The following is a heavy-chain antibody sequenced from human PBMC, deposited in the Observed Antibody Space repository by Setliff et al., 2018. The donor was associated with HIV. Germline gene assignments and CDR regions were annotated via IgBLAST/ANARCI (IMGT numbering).Heavy chain of an antibody. CDR3: ARGFGDFSSMIYYYYGMDV. V-gene: IGHV4-34*01. J-gene: IGHJ6*02. Sequence: PSETLSLTCAVYCGSLGGYYWSWIRQPPGKGLEWIGEVNHSGNTNYIPSLKSRVTIALDTSKNQFSLNLSSVTAADTAVYYCARGFGDFSSMIYYYYGMDVWGQGTTVTVSS. D-gene: IGHD3-10*01. CDR2: VNHSGNT. CDR1: CGSLGGYY.